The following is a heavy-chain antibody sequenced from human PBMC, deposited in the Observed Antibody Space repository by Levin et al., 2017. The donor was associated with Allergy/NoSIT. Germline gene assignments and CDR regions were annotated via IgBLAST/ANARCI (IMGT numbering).Heavy chain of an antibody. J-gene: IGHJ4*02. CDR1: GFTFDDYA. Sequence: GGSLRLSCVASGFTFDDYAMHWVRQAPGKGLEWVSGISWNSRNIGYGDSVKGRFTISRDNVRNSLYLQINSLRLEDTALYFCAKADCSTVNCYGGGPDYWGQGSLVTVSS. CDR2: ISWNSRNI. CDR3: AKADCSTVNCYGGGPDY. V-gene: IGHV3-9*01. D-gene: IGHD2-2*01.